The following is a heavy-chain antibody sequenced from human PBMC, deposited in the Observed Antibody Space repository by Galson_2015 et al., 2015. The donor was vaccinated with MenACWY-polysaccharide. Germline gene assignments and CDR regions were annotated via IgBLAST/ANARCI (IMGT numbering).Heavy chain of an antibody. D-gene: IGHD6-19*01. CDR3: AREGYSSGWHYFDY. V-gene: IGHV4-61*02. J-gene: IGHJ4*02. CDR2: IYTSGST. Sequence: YWSWIRQPAGKGLEWIGRIYTSGSTNYNPSLKSRVTISVETSKSQFSLRLSPVTAADTAVYYCAREGYSSGWHYFDYWGQGTLVTVSS. CDR1: Y.